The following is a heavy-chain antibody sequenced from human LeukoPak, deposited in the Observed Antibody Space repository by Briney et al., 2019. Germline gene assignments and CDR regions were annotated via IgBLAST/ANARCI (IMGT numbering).Heavy chain of an antibody. CDR1: GYTFISYY. J-gene: IGHJ4*02. D-gene: IGHD1-26*01. V-gene: IGHV1-46*01. CDR2: INPSGGST. CDR3: ARVAWMGATTHFDY. Sequence: ASVRVSCKASGYTFISYYVQWARQAPGQWLEWMGIINPSGGSTSYAQKFQGRVTMTRDTSTSTVYMELSSLRSEDTAVYYCARVAWMGATTHFDYWGQGTLVTVSS.